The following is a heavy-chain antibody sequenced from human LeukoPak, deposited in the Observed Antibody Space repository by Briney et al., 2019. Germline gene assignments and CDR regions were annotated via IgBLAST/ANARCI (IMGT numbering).Heavy chain of an antibody. D-gene: IGHD1-7*01. J-gene: IGHJ4*02. V-gene: IGHV1-2*06. CDR1: GYTFTGYY. Sequence: ASVKVSCMASGYTFTGYYMHWVRQAPGQGLEWMGRINPNSGGTNYAQKFQGRVTMTRDTSISTAYMELSRLRSDDTAVYYCARDKRGIITGTTFDYWGQGTLVTVSS. CDR3: ARDKRGIITGTTFDY. CDR2: INPNSGGT.